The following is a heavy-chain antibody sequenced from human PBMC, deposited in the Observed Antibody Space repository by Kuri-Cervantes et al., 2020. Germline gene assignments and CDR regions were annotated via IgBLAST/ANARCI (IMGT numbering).Heavy chain of an antibody. Sequence: SVKVSCKASGGTFSSYAISWVRQAPGQGLEWMGGIIPIFGTANYAQKFQGRVTITTDESTSTAYMELSSLRSEDTAVYYCASGTYYDFWSGYYRWGQGTLVTVSS. V-gene: IGHV1-69*05. CDR1: GGTFSSYA. CDR2: IIPIFGTA. J-gene: IGHJ4*02. D-gene: IGHD3-3*01. CDR3: ASGTYYDFWSGYYR.